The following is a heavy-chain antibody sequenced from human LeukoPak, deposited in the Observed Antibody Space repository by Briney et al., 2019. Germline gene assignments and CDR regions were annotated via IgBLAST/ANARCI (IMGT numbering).Heavy chain of an antibody. CDR2: MNPNSGST. CDR1: GYTFTSYD. CDR3: ARAPVTTGPYYYYMDV. V-gene: IGHV1-8*03. D-gene: IGHD4-17*01. J-gene: IGHJ6*03. Sequence: ASVKVSCKASGYTFTSYDINWVRQATGQGLEWMGWMNPNSGSTGYAQKFQGRVTITRSTSISTAYMELSSLRSEDTAVYYCARAPVTTGPYYYYMDVWGKGTTVTVSS.